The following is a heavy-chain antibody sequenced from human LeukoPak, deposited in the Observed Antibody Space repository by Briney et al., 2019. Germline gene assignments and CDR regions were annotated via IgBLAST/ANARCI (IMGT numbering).Heavy chain of an antibody. CDR2: IDWDDDK. J-gene: IGHJ4*02. CDR1: GFSLSTSGMR. D-gene: IGHD4-17*01. Sequence: SGPALVKPTQTLTLTCTFSGFSLSTSGMRVSWIRQPPGKALEWLARIDWDDDKFYSTSRKTRLTISKDPSKNQVVLTMTDMDPVDTGTYYCVHSSRYGDYGLGNYYFDYWGQGTLVTLSS. CDR3: VHSSRYGDYGLGNYYFDY. V-gene: IGHV2-70*04.